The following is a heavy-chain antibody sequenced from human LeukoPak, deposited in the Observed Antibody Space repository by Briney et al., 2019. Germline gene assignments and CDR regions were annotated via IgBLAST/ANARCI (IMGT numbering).Heavy chain of an antibody. CDR2: INYSGST. CDR1: GGSISSYY. V-gene: IGHV4-59*01. CDR3: ARDTGQYYDILTGAYSYYYMDV. J-gene: IGHJ6*03. D-gene: IGHD3-9*01. Sequence: SETLSLTCTVSGGSISSYYWSWIRQPPGKGLEWIGYINYSGSTNYNPPLKSRLTLSVDTSKNQFSLNLNSATAADTAVYYCARDTGQYYDILTGAYSYYYMDVWGKGTTVTVSS.